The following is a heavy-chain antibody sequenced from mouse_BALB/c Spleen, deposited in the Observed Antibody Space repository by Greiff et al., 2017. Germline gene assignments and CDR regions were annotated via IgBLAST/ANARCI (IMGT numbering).Heavy chain of an antibody. Sequence: VQLQQSGPELVKPGASVKISCKASGYAFSSSWMNWVKQRPGQGLEWIGRIYPGDGDTNYNGKFKGKATLTADKSSSTAYMQLSSLTSVDSAVYFCARSELMATGYYFDYWGQGTTLTVSS. V-gene: IGHV1-82*01. J-gene: IGHJ2*01. CDR3: ARSELMATGYYFDY. D-gene: IGHD1-1*01. CDR1: GYAFSSSW. CDR2: IYPGDGDT.